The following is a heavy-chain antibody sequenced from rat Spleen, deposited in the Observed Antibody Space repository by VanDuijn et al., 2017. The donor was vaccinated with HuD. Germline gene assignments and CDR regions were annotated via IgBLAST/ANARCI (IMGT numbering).Heavy chain of an antibody. CDR1: GFSLTSYN. CDR2: MWSGGST. CDR3: AREELGDYVDY. V-gene: IGHV2-45*01. J-gene: IGHJ2*01. D-gene: IGHD5-1*01. Sequence: QVQLMESGPGLVQPSETLSLTCTVSGFSLTSYNVHWVRQPPGKGLEWMGVMWSGGSTDYNSALKSRLSISRDTSKNQVFLKMNSLQSEDTTTYYCAREELGDYVDYWGQGVMVTVSS.